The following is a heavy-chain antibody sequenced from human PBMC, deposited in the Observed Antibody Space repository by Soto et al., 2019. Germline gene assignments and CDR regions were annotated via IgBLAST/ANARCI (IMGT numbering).Heavy chain of an antibody. CDR1: GGSISSYY. D-gene: IGHD3-3*01. CDR2: IYYSGST. CDR3: ARSITIFGRFDP. V-gene: IGHV4-59*08. J-gene: IGHJ5*02. Sequence: QVQLQESGPGLVKPSETLSLTCTVSGGSISSYYWSWIRQPPGKGLEWIGYIYYSGSTNYNPSLKSRVTISVDTSKNQFSLKLSSVTAADTAVYYCARSITIFGRFDPWGQGTLVTVSS.